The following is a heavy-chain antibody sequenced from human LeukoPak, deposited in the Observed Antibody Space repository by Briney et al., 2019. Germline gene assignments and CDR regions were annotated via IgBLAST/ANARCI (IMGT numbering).Heavy chain of an antibody. D-gene: IGHD3-22*01. CDR2: ISGSGGST. V-gene: IGHV3-23*01. CDR3: AKRGYYDSSGYYGPFDY. Sequence: GGSLRLSCAASGFTFSSYGMSWVRQAPGKGLEWVSGISGSGGSTYYANSVKGRVTISRDSSKSTLYLQMNSLRNEDTAVYYCAKRGYYDSSGYYGPFDYWGQGTLVTVSS. J-gene: IGHJ4*02. CDR1: GFTFSSYG.